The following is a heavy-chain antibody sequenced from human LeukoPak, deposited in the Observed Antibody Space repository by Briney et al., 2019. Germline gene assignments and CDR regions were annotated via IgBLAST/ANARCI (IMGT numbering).Heavy chain of an antibody. D-gene: IGHD2-2*01. J-gene: IGHJ4*02. CDR3: ARTYCSSTSCYWIFDY. CDR1: GYTFTSYG. V-gene: IGHV1-18*04. Sequence: ASVKVSCKASGYTFTSYGISWVRQAPGQGLEWMGWISAYNGNTNYAQKLQGRVTMTTDTSTSTADMELRSLRSDDTAVYYCARTYCSSTSCYWIFDYWGQGTLVTVSS. CDR2: ISAYNGNT.